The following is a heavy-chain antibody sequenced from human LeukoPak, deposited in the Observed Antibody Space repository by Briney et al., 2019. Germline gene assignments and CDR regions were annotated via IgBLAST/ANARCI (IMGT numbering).Heavy chain of an antibody. CDR1: GFIFSNYA. Sequence: GGSLRLSCAASGFIFSNYAMSWVRQAPGKGLEWVSAISGSGGSTYYADSVKGRFTISRDNSKNTLYLQMNSLRAEDTAVYYCATKHIVVVTASRWFDPWGQGTLVTVSS. V-gene: IGHV3-23*01. J-gene: IGHJ5*02. CDR2: ISGSGGST. D-gene: IGHD2-21*02. CDR3: ATKHIVVVTASRWFDP.